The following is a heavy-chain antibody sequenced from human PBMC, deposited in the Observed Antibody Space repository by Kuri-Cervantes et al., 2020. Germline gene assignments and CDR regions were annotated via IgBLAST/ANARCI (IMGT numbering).Heavy chain of an antibody. D-gene: IGHD3-22*01. V-gene: IGHV4-31*02. CDR1: GGSFSGYY. Sequence: SCAVYGGSFSGYYWSWIRQHPGKGLEWIGYIYYSGSTYYNPSLKSRVTISVDTSKNQFSLKLSSVTAADTAVYYCARAVDSIYTTYFDYWGQGTLVTVSS. J-gene: IGHJ4*02. CDR3: ARAVDSIYTTYFDY. CDR2: IYYSGST.